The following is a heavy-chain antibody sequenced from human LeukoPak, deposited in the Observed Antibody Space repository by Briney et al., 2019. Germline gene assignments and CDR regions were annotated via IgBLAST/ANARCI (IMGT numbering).Heavy chain of an antibody. CDR3: ARDQDYYDSSGYFSGWFDP. D-gene: IGHD3-22*01. J-gene: IGHJ5*02. CDR1: GGSISNYY. CDR2: IYYSGST. Sequence: SETLSLTCTVSGGSISNYYWSWIRRPPGKGLEWIGYIYYSGSTNYNPSLKSRVTISADTSKNQFSLKLSSVTAADTAVYYCARDQDYYDSSGYFSGWFDPWGQGTLVTVSS. V-gene: IGHV4-59*01.